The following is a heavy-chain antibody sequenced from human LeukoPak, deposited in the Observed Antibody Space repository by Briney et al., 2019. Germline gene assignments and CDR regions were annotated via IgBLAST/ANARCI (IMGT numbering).Heavy chain of an antibody. Sequence: SETLSLTCTVSGGSISSSSYYWGWIRQPPGKGLEWIGSIYYSGSTYYNPSLKSRVTISVDTSKNQFSLKLRSVTVADTAVYYCARISSSNWYNERGAFDVWGQGTMVTVSS. J-gene: IGHJ3*01. CDR2: IYYSGST. CDR3: ARISSSNWYNERGAFDV. V-gene: IGHV4-39*07. D-gene: IGHD6-13*01. CDR1: GGSISSSSYY.